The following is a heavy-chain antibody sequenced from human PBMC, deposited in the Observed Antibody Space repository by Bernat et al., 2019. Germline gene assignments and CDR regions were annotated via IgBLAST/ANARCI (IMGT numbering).Heavy chain of an antibody. J-gene: IGHJ6*03. CDR3: ARGTSTSAPYMDV. V-gene: IGHV3-74*01. Sequence: DVQLLESGGGLVQPGGSLRLSCAASEFTFSTYWMHWVRQAPGKGLVWVSRISGDGSDTNYAGSVKGRFTISRDNAKNTLYLQMNSLRAEDTAVYYCARGTSTSAPYMDVWGKGTTVTVSS. CDR1: EFTFSTYW. CDR2: ISGDGSDT.